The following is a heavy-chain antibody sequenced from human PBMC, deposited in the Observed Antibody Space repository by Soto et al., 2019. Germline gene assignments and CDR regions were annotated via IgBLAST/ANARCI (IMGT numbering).Heavy chain of an antibody. D-gene: IGHD3-10*01. CDR2: IYYSGST. V-gene: IGHV4-59*01. Sequence: WETLSLTCTVSGFSISSYYWSWIRQPPGKGLEWIGYIYYSGSTNYNPSLKSRVTISVDTSKNQFSLKLSSVTAADTAVYYCARDSVAMVRGVIRGNWFDPWGQGTLVTVSS. J-gene: IGHJ5*02. CDR3: ARDSVAMVRGVIRGNWFDP. CDR1: GFSISSYY.